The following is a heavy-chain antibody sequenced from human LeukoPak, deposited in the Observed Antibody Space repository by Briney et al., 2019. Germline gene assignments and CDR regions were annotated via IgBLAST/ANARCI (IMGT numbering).Heavy chain of an antibody. V-gene: IGHV3-9*01. CDR2: IIWDRSSK. CDR1: GFTFDGYG. J-gene: IGHJ3*02. Sequence: QSGRSLRLSCAASGFTFDGYGMHWVRQAPGKGLEWVAGIIWDRSSKDYAGSVKGRFTISRDNAKNSLYLQMNSLRAEDTAVYYCATSRPRPAAYYISSCVASDSWGQGTMVTVSS. CDR3: ATSRPRPAAYYISSCVASDS. D-gene: IGHD3-22*01.